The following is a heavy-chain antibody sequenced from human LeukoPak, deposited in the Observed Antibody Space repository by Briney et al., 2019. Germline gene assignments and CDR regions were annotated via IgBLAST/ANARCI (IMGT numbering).Heavy chain of an antibody. CDR2: ISYDGSNK. V-gene: IGHV3-30*04. Sequence: PGGSLRLSCAASGFTFSSYAMHWVRQAPGKGLEWVAVISYDGSNKYYADSVKGRFTISRDNSKNTLYLQMNSLRVEDTAVYYCARDGENGYNDLDYWGQGTLVTVS. J-gene: IGHJ4*02. CDR1: GFTFSSYA. D-gene: IGHD5-24*01. CDR3: ARDGENGYNDLDY.